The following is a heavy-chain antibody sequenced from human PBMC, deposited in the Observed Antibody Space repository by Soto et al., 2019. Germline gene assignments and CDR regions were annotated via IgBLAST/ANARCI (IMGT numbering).Heavy chain of an antibody. J-gene: IGHJ2*01. Sequence: QITLKESGPTLVKPTQTLTLTCTFSGFSLSTTGVAVGWIRQPPGKALDWLALIYWDDDKRYSPSLQSRLTSTGDTSTDQVVLTMTNMVPVDTATYYCAHMNDGSCWYFDLWGRGTLVTVSS. CDR2: IYWDDDK. CDR3: AHMNDGSCWYFDL. D-gene: IGHD6-13*01. CDR1: GFSLSTTGVA. V-gene: IGHV2-5*02.